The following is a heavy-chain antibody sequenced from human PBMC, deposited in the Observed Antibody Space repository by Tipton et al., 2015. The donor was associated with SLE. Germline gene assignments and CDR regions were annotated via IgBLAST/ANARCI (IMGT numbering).Heavy chain of an antibody. CDR3: ARVLSNYYARDAFDI. CDR2: IWCDGSNK. CDR1: GFTFSSYG. V-gene: IGHV3-33*01. D-gene: IGHD3-22*01. Sequence: SLRLSCAASGFTFSSYGMHWVRQAPGKGLEWVAVIWCDGSNKYYADSVKGRFTISRDNSKNTLYLQMNSLRAEDTAVYYCARVLSNYYARDAFDIWGQGTMVTVSS. J-gene: IGHJ3*02.